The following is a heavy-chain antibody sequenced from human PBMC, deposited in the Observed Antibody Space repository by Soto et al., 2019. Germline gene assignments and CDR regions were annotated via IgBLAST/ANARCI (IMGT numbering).Heavy chain of an antibody. CDR1: GGSFSGYY. D-gene: IGHD2-2*01. CDR2: INHSGST. Sequence: SETLSLTCAVYGGSFSGYYWSWIRQPPGKGLEWIGEINHSGSTNYNPSLKSRVTISVDTSKNQFSLKLSSVTAADTAVYYCARAGGYCSSTSCYFVQRQGGXGMDVWGQGTTVT. CDR3: ARAGGYCSSTSCYFVQRQGGXGMDV. J-gene: IGHJ6*02. V-gene: IGHV4-34*01.